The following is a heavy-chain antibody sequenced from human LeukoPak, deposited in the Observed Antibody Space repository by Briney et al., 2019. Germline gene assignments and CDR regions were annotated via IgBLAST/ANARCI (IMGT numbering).Heavy chain of an antibody. Sequence: GGPLRLSCAASGFTFSSYAMHWVRQAPGKGLEWVAVISYDGSNKYYADSVKGRFTISRDNSKNTLYLQMNSLRAEDTAVYYCARVDWADAFDIWGQGTMVTVSS. J-gene: IGHJ3*02. CDR1: GFTFSSYA. CDR3: ARVDWADAFDI. V-gene: IGHV3-30-3*01. CDR2: ISYDGSNK. D-gene: IGHD2-2*03.